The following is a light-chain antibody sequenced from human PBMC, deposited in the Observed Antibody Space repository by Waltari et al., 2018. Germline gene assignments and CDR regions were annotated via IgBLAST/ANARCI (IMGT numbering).Light chain of an antibody. CDR1: QTFNNN. J-gene: IGKJ1*01. Sequence: EIVVTQSPATLSVSPGDRAILTCRTSQTFNNNLAWFQQKPGQSPSLLIYGASARASGVPARVSGSGSGTEFTLTITSLQSEDFAVYYCQQSHALPPWTFGQGTRV. CDR3: QQSHALPPWT. V-gene: IGKV3-15*01. CDR2: GAS.